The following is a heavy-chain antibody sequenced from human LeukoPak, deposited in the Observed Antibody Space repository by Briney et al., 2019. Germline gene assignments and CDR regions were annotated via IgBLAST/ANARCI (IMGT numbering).Heavy chain of an antibody. J-gene: IGHJ4*02. CDR3: ANALGAHYFDS. CDR1: GFTFSSYW. Sequence: PGGSLRLSCAASGFTFSSYWMTWVRQAPGKGLEWVANINKDGSEKNYVDSVKGRFTISRDNAKNSLYLQMNSLRAEDTAVYYCANALGAHYFDSWGQGTLVTVSS. CDR2: INKDGSEK. V-gene: IGHV3-7*02. D-gene: IGHD1-26*01.